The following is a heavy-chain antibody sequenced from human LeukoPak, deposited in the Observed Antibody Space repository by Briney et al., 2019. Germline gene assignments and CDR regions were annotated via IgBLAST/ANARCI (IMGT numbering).Heavy chain of an antibody. CDR1: GFTSSSYG. V-gene: IGHV3-33*01. J-gene: IGHJ4*02. CDR2: ICYAGSNK. D-gene: IGHD3-16*02. CDR3: ARDQYYYPGVYDYVCGSSRSYYFDY. Sequence: GRPLRLSCAASGFTSSSYGMHWVRQAPAKGLESLSVICYAGSNKSYADSVKVRFTISRDNSKTTLYLQMHSLTAEYTAVYYCARDQYYYPGVYDYVCGSSRSYYFDYWGQGTLVTVSS.